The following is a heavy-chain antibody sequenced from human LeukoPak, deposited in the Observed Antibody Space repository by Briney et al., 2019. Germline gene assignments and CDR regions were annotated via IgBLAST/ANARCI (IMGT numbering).Heavy chain of an antibody. Sequence: GGSLRLSCAASGFTFSDYYMSWIRQAPGKGLEWVSYISSSGSTIYYADSVKGRFTISRDNAKNSLYLQMNSLRAEDTAVYYCARDSTHYDFWSGYYATLGVYWGQGTLVTVSS. CDR2: ISSSGSTI. J-gene: IGHJ4*02. V-gene: IGHV3-11*04. CDR3: ARDSTHYDFWSGYYATLGVY. D-gene: IGHD3-3*01. CDR1: GFTFSDYY.